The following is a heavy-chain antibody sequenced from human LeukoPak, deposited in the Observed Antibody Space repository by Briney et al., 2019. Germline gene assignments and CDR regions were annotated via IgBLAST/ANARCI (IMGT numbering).Heavy chain of an antibody. V-gene: IGHV4-4*07. CDR3: ARRLPVAGTDDAFDI. CDR1: GGSISSYY. D-gene: IGHD6-19*01. CDR2: IYTSGST. J-gene: IGHJ3*02. Sequence: KSSETLSLTCTVSGGSISSYYWSWIRQPAGKGLEWIGRIYTSGSTNYNPSLKSRVTMSVDTSKNQFSLQLSSVTAADTAVYYCARRLPVAGTDDAFDIWGQGTMVTVSS.